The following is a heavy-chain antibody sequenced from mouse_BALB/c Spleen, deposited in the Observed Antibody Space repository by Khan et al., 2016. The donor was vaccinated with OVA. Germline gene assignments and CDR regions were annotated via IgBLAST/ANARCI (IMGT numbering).Heavy chain of an antibody. V-gene: IGHV1S81*02. CDR2: IYPGDGRT. Sequence: VQLQQSGAELVNPGTSVKLSCKASGYTFTNYWVHWVRQRPGQGLEWIGEIYPGDGRTIYNEKFKHKSTLTVDRSSSTAYMQLSSLTSEDSAVYYCARKAYYGNYFDSWGQGTTLTVSS. CDR3: ARKAYYGNYFDS. J-gene: IGHJ2*01. D-gene: IGHD2-10*01. CDR1: GYTFTNYW.